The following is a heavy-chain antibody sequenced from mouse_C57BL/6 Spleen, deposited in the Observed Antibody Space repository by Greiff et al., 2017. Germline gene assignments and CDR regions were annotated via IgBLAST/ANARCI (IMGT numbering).Heavy chain of an antibody. Sequence: QVQLKQSDAELVKPGASVKISCKVSGYTFTDYTIHWMKQRPEQGLEWIGYIYPRDGSTKYNEKFKGKATLTADKSSSTAYMQLHSLTSEDSAVYFFARRPPYDYGSSYGDAMDYWGQGTSGTVSS. CDR1: GYTFTDYT. V-gene: IGHV1-78*01. D-gene: IGHD1-1*01. J-gene: IGHJ4*01. CDR2: IYPRDGST. CDR3: ARRPPYDYGSSYGDAMDY.